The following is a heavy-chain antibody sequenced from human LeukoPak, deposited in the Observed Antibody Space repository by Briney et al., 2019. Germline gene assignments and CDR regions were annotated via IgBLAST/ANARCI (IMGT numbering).Heavy chain of an antibody. D-gene: IGHD3-22*01. J-gene: IGHJ4*02. CDR1: GFNFSSYW. CDR2: INSDGSST. Sequence: GGSLRLSCAASGFNFSSYWMHWVRQAPGKGLVWVSRINSDGSSTTYGDSVKGRFTISRDNAKNTLYMYIRSLRAEDTAVYYCAREYYDSSGSPYFDYWGRGTLVTVSS. CDR3: AREYYDSSGSPYFDY. V-gene: IGHV3-74*01.